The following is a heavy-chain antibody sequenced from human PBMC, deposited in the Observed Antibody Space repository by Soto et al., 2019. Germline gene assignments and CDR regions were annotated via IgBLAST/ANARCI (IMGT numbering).Heavy chain of an antibody. CDR3: ARGESIAAAGTYNWFDP. Sequence: PSETLSLTCAVYGGSFSGYYWSWIRQPPGKGLEWIGEINHSGSTNYNPSLKSRVTISVDTSKNQFFLKLSSVTAADTAVYYCARGESIAAAGTYNWFDPWGQGTLVTVSS. CDR1: GGSFSGYY. J-gene: IGHJ5*02. D-gene: IGHD6-13*01. CDR2: INHSGST. V-gene: IGHV4-34*01.